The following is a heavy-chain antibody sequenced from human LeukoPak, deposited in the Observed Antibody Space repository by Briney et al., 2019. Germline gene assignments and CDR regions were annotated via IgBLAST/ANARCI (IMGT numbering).Heavy chain of an antibody. CDR1: GGSIDSNS. CDR3: ARRSSSWKNWFDH. Sequence: CETLPLTCTVSGGSIDSNSWTWIRQPPGKGLEWIGYIYYCGTTNYNPSLKSRVTMSVDMSKNKFSLKLSSVTAADTAVYYCARRSSSWKNWFDHWGQGILVTVSS. V-gene: IGHV4-59*01. CDR2: IYYCGTT. D-gene: IGHD6-13*01. J-gene: IGHJ5*02.